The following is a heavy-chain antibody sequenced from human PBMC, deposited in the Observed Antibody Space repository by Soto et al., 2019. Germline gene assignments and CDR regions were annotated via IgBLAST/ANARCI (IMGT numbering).Heavy chain of an antibody. Sequence: EVQLLESGGDLVQPGGSLRLSCAGSGFTFSSYAMTWVRQAPGKGLEWVSSISGSGTSTYYGDSVKGRFTMSRDNSKNTLYLQMSSLRVEDTAVYYCAKGLSGTYYRGVDFWGQGTLVIVSS. V-gene: IGHV3-23*01. J-gene: IGHJ4*02. CDR1: GFTFSSYA. CDR2: ISGSGTST. D-gene: IGHD1-26*01. CDR3: AKGLSGTYYRGVDF.